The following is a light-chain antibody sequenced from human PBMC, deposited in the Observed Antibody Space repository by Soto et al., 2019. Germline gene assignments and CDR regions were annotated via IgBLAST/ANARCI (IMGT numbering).Light chain of an antibody. V-gene: IGLV2-14*03. Sequence: QSALTQPASVSGSPGQSITISCTGTSSDIGAYNFVSWYQQHPGKAPKLMLYDVNLRPSGVSNRFSGSKSGNTASLTISGHQAEDEADYYCTSWTTSTTMIFGGGTKLTVL. CDR3: TSWTTSTTMI. CDR1: SSDIGAYNF. CDR2: DVN. J-gene: IGLJ2*01.